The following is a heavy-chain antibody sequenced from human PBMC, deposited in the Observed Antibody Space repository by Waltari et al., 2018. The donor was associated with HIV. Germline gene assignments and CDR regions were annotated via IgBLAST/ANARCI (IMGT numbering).Heavy chain of an antibody. J-gene: IGHJ4*02. CDR2: IYYSGST. V-gene: IGHV4-39*07. CDR3: ARDARATTITFVDY. CDR1: GGSISSSSYY. D-gene: IGHD3-16*01. Sequence: QLQLQESGPGLVKPSETLSLTCTVSGGSISSSSYYWGWIRQPPGKGLEWIGSIYYSGSTYDNPSLKSRVTISVDTSKNQFSLKLSSVTAADTAVYYCARDARATTITFVDYWGQGTLVTVSS.